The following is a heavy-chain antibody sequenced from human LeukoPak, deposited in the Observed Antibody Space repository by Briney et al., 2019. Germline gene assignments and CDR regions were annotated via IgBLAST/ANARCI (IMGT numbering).Heavy chain of an antibody. J-gene: IGHJ4*02. Sequence: PGGSLRLSCAASGFTFSSYAMSWVRQAPGKGLEWVSAINGSGGSTYYADSVKGRFTISRDNSKNTLYLQMNSLRAEDTAVYYCAKQKPRAITMVRGVIRGDYFDYWGQGTLVTVSS. CDR1: GFTFSSYA. CDR3: AKQKPRAITMVRGVIRGDYFDY. CDR2: INGSGGST. V-gene: IGHV3-23*01. D-gene: IGHD3-10*01.